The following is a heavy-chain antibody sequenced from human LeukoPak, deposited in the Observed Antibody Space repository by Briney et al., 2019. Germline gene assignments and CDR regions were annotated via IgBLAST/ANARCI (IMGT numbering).Heavy chain of an antibody. CDR2: IGAYNGNT. V-gene: IGHV1-18*01. CDR1: GYTFTNYG. CDR3: ARVPEVPWYYYDSSGSRTSVFDY. J-gene: IGHJ4*02. D-gene: IGHD3-22*01. Sequence: ASVKVSCKASGYTFTNYGVSWVRQAPGQGLEWMGWIGAYNGNTNYAQKLQGRVTMTTDTSTSTAYMELRSLRSDDTAVYYCARVPEVPWYYYDSSGSRTSVFDYWGQGTLVTVSS.